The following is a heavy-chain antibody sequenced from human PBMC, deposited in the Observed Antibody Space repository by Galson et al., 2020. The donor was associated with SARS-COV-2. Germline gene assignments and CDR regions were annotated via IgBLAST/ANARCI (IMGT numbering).Heavy chain of an antibody. CDR2: ISGSADIM. D-gene: IGHD3-22*01. CDR1: GFIFGSYA. V-gene: IGHV3-23*01. Sequence: GESLKISCAASGFIFGSYAMAWVRQAPGKGLEWVSSISGSADIMIYADSVKGRFNISRDNSKNTLYLQMNSLRAEDTAVYYCAKFLIRNGYYYPDWGQGTLVTVSS. J-gene: IGHJ4*02. CDR3: AKFLIRNGYYYPD.